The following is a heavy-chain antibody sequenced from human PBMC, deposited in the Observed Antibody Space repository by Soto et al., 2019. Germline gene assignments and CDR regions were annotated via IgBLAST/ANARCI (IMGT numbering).Heavy chain of an antibody. J-gene: IGHJ4*02. CDR3: AKVRGTSWYESLDY. Sequence: DVQLLESGGGLVQPGGSLTLSCAASGFTFSSSAMTWVRQAPGKGLEWVSVIRGGGGSIYYAESVKGRFTISRDNSKNTLYLQMNSLTGDDTALYFCAKVRGTSWYESLDYWGQGTLVTVSS. D-gene: IGHD6-13*01. CDR2: IRGGGGSI. V-gene: IGHV3-23*01. CDR1: GFTFSSSA.